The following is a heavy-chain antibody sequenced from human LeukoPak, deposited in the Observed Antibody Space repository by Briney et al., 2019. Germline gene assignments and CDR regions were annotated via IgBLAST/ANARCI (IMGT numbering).Heavy chain of an antibody. D-gene: IGHD3-3*02. J-gene: IGHJ6*03. V-gene: IGHV3-66*02. Sequence: GGSLRLSCAASGFTVSSNYMSWVRQAPGKGLEWVSVIYSGGSTYYADSVKGRFTISRDNSKNTLYLQMNSLRAEDTAVYYCARGARSALGYFYYYYMDVWGKGTTVTVSS. CDR2: IYSGGST. CDR3: ARGARSALGYFYYYYMDV. CDR1: GFTVSSNY.